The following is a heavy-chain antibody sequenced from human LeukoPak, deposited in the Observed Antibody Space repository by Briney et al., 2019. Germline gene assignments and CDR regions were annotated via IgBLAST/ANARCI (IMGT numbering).Heavy chain of an antibody. J-gene: IGHJ4*02. Sequence: GGSLGLSCAASGFTFSSYAMRWVRPAPGKGLEWVSTISCSCGSTYYADSVKGRFTISSHSSQNTLYIQMNSLRAEDTAVYYCAKDRTYYYESRGYFDYWGQGTLVTVSS. D-gene: IGHD3-22*01. CDR1: GFTFSSYA. V-gene: IGHV3-23*01. CDR3: AKDRTYYYESRGYFDY. CDR2: ISCSCGST.